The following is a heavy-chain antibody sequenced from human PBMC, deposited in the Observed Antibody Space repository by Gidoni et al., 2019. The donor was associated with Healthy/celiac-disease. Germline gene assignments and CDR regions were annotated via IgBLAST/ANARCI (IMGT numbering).Heavy chain of an antibody. D-gene: IGHD5-12*01. CDR3: ARLKGDGYNHPDAFDI. J-gene: IGHJ3*02. CDR2: IDPSDSYT. V-gene: IGHV5-10-1*03. CDR1: GYSFTSYW. Sequence: EVQLVQSGAEVKKPGESLRISCKGSGYSFTSYWISWVRQMPGKGLEWMGRIDPSDSYTNYSPSFQGHVTISADKSISTAYLQWSSLKASDTAMYYCARLKGDGYNHPDAFDIWGQGTMVTVSS.